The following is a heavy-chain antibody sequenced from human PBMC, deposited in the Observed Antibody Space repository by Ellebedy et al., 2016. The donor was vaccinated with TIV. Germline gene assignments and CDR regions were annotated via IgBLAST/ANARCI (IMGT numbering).Heavy chain of an antibody. CDR3: ARSETGMFDY. V-gene: IGHV3-48*01. CDR1: GFTFSSYT. D-gene: IGHD3-9*01. CDR2: ISSSSSTI. J-gene: IGHJ4*02. Sequence: GESLKISCAASGFTFSSYTMNWVRQAPGKGLEWVSYISSSSSTIYYADSVKGRFTISRDNAKNSLYLQMNSLRAEDTAVYYCARSETGMFDYWGQGTLVTVSS.